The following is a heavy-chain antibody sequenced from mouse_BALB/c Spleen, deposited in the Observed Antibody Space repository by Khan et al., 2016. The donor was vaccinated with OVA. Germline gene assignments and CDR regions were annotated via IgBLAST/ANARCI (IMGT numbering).Heavy chain of an antibody. CDR1: GYIFTNYM. CDR3: TRGGYGSFGY. J-gene: IGHJ3*01. V-gene: IGHV1-4*01. D-gene: IGHD1-1*01. CDR2: INPSSGYN. Sequence: QVQLQQSGAELARPGASVKMSCKASGYIFTNYMMHWVKQRPGQGLEWIGDINPSSGYNNYNQKFKDKATLTADKSSSTAYMQLSSLTSDDSAVDYCTRGGYGSFGYWGQGTLVTVAA.